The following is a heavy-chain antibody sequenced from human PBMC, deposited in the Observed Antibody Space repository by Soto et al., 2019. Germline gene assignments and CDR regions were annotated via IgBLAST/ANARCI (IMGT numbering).Heavy chain of an antibody. V-gene: IGHV3-48*01. J-gene: IGHJ4*02. Sequence: EVQLVESGGGLVQPGGSLRLSCAASGFTFSRYSMNWVRQAPGKGLEWVSYISSSSSTIYYADSVKGRFTISRDNAKNSLYLQMNSLRAEDTAVYYCARSPSGYFDYWGQGTLVTVSS. CDR2: ISSSSSTI. D-gene: IGHD6-25*01. CDR3: ARSPSGYFDY. CDR1: GFTFSRYS.